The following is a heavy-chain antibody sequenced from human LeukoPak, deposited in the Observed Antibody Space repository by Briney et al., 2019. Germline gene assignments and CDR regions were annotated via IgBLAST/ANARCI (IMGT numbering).Heavy chain of an antibody. CDR1: GGSFSGYY. J-gene: IGHJ4*02. V-gene: IGHV4-34*01. D-gene: IGHD3-22*01. CDR3: ARSHSSGYPHNYFDY. Sequence: SETLSLTCAVYGGSFSGYYWSWIRQPPGKGLEWIGEINHSGSTNYNPSLKSRVTISVDRSKNQFSLKLSSVTAADTAVYYCARSHSSGYPHNYFDYWGQGTLVTVSS. CDR2: INHSGST.